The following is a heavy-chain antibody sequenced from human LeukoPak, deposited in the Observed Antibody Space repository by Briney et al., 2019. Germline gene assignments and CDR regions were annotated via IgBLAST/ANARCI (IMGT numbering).Heavy chain of an antibody. Sequence: GGSLRLSCAASGFTFSSYYMSWVRQAPGKGLEWVANIKKDGREKYYVDSVKGRFTISRDNAKTSLYLQMNSLRAEDTAVYYCARWGNYGPAFDIWGQGTMVTVSS. V-gene: IGHV3-7*01. CDR3: ARWGNYGPAFDI. CDR2: IKKDGREK. J-gene: IGHJ3*02. CDR1: GFTFSSYY. D-gene: IGHD3-16*01.